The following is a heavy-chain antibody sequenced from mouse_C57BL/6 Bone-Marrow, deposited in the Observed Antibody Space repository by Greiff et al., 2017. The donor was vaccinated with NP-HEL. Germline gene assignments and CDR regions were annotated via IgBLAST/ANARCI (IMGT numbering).Heavy chain of an antibody. CDR3: GRSGVDYAMDY. D-gene: IGHD1-1*01. CDR2: IYPVSGET. J-gene: IGHJ4*01. V-gene: IGHV1-11*01. CDR1: GYTFTDHI. Sequence: QVQLKESGAELASPGASVTLSCKASGYTFTDHIMNWVKKRPGQGLEWIGRIYPVSGETNYNQKFMGKATFSVDRSSSTVYMVLNSLTSEDPAVFYCGRSGVDYAMDYWGQGTSVTVSS.